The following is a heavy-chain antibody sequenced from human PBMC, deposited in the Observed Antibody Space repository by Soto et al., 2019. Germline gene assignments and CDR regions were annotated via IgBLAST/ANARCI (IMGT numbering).Heavy chain of an antibody. J-gene: IGHJ5*02. CDR3: AREGCPPWGGWSYNWFDP. CDR2: ISSSSSTI. Sequence: EVQLVESGGGLVQPGGSLRLSCAASGFTFSSYSMNWVRQAPGKGLEWVSYISSSSSTIYYADSVKGRFTISRDNAKNSVYLQRNSLRDEDTAVYYCAREGCPPWGGWSYNWFDPWGQGTLVTVSS. V-gene: IGHV3-48*02. CDR1: GFTFSSYS. D-gene: IGHD6-19*01.